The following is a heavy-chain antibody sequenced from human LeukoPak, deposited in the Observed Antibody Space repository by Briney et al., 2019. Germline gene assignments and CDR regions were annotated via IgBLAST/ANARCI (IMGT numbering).Heavy chain of an antibody. CDR1: GGPSSDYC. CDR2: INHSGST. J-gene: IGHJ6*03. V-gene: IGHV4-34*01. Sequence: SETLSLTCGVDGGPSSDYCWSWVRQPPGKGLEWLGEINHSGSTNYNPSPKSRDTISKDTSNNQFSLKLSSVTAAETAVYYCARGLGFRGSRDQYYYYYMDVWGKGTTVTVAS. D-gene: IGHD1-26*01. CDR3: ARGLGFRGSRDQYYYYYMDV.